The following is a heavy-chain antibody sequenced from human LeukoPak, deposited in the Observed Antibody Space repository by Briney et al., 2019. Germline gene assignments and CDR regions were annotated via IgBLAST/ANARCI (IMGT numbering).Heavy chain of an antibody. CDR2: ITASSTTI. Sequence: GGSLRLSCTASGFPFRNHGMNWVRQAPGQGLEWISYITASSTTIYYADSVKGRFTISRDNAKNSLYLQMNGLRGEDTAVYYCAKGPGARGHFNWFDPWGQGTLVTVSS. CDR3: AKGPGARGHFNWFDP. V-gene: IGHV3-48*04. CDR1: GFPFRNHG. J-gene: IGHJ5*02. D-gene: IGHD5-12*01.